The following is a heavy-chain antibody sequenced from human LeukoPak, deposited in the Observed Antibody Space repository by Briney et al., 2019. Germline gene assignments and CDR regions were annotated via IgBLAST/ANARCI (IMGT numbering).Heavy chain of an antibody. CDR2: ISYDGSNK. Sequence: PGRSLRLSCAASGFTFSSYAMHWVRQAPGKGLEWVAVISYDGSNKYYADSVKGRFTISRDNSKNTLYLQMNSLRAEDTAVYYCARERSIAARRVVGTTLYYFDYWGQGTLDTVSS. CDR1: GFTFSSYA. V-gene: IGHV3-30-3*01. D-gene: IGHD6-6*01. J-gene: IGHJ4*02. CDR3: ARERSIAARRVVGTTLYYFDY.